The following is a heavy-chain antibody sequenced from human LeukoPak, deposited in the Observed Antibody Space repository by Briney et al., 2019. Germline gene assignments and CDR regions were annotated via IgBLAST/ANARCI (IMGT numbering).Heavy chain of an antibody. CDR1: GFTFSNYA. V-gene: IGHV3-23*01. Sequence: GGSLRLSCAASGFTFSNYAMSWVRQAPGKGLEWVSAVSSNGAGTYYADSVKGRFAISRDNSKNTLYLQMNSLRAEDTAVYYCVQEGPRGLAFDIWGQGTKVTVSS. CDR3: VQEGPRGLAFDI. J-gene: IGHJ3*02. CDR2: VSSNGAGT.